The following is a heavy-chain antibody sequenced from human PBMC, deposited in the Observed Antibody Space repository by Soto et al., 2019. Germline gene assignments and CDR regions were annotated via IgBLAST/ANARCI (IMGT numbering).Heavy chain of an antibody. CDR1: GFTFRHYG. CDR2: IFFDGTKK. D-gene: IGHD1-1*01. CDR3: ARRHDEFSDLDH. Sequence: QVQLVESGGGVVQPGGSLRLSCAASGFTFRHYGLHWVRQAPGKGLEWVAVIFFDGTKKSYVDSVKGRFTISRYNSNNTLYLEMDSLRAEDTAMYYCARRHDEFSDLDHWGQGTLVTVSS. V-gene: IGHV3-33*01. J-gene: IGHJ4*02.